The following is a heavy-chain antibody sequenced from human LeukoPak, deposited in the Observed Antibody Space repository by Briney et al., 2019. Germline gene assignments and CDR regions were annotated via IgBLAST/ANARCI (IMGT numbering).Heavy chain of an antibody. CDR3: ARSSYGVRGVDY. Sequence: PSETLSLTCTVSGGPISSYYWSWLRQPPGKGLEWIGYIYYSGTTSYNPSLESRVTISVDTSKNQFSLKLTSVTAADTAVYYCARSSYGVRGVDYWGQGTLVTVSS. CDR2: IYYSGTT. CDR1: GGPISSYY. V-gene: IGHV4-59*01. J-gene: IGHJ4*02. D-gene: IGHD3-10*01.